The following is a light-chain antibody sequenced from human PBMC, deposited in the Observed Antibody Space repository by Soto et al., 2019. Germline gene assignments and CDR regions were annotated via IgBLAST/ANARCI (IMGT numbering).Light chain of an antibody. V-gene: IGKV3-15*01. J-gene: IGKJ4*01. CDR2: GES. CDR3: QEYSNWPSFT. CDR1: QSVSSN. Sequence: EIVMTQSPATLSVSPGERATLSCRASQSVSSNLAWYQQKPGQAPRLLIYGESTRATGIPDRFSGSGTGTDFTLTISSLESEDFAVYYCQEYSNWPSFTFGGGTRVEIK.